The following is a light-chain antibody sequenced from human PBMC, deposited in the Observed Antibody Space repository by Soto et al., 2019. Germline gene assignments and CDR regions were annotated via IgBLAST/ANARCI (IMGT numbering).Light chain of an antibody. CDR3: QQYDNLALT. V-gene: IGKV1-33*01. CDR1: QDISKY. Sequence: DIQMTQSPSSLSASVGDRVTITCQASQDISKYLNWYQQKPGKAPKLLIYDASNLETGVPSRFSGSGSVTDFTFTISSLQPEDIATYYCQQYDNLALTFGGGTKVEIK. J-gene: IGKJ4*01. CDR2: DAS.